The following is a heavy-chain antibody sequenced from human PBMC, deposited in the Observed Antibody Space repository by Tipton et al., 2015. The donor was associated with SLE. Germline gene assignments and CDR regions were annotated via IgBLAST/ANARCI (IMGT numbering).Heavy chain of an antibody. Sequence: RSLRLSCVASGLIFSSHSFHWVRQAPNKGLEWVALIAFDGSINSYADSVKDRFSISRDNSKNTLYLDMKSLRPEDTAVYYCTRGVGIDYYYYYMDVWGKGTTVTVSS. V-gene: IGHV3-30-3*01. D-gene: IGHD1-26*01. CDR3: TRGVGIDYYYYYMDV. J-gene: IGHJ6*03. CDR1: GLIFSSHS. CDR2: IAFDGSIN.